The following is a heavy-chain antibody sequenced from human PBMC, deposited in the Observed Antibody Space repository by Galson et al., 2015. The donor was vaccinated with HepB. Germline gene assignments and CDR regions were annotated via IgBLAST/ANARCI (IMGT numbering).Heavy chain of an antibody. D-gene: IGHD3-16*01. J-gene: IGHJ4*02. V-gene: IGHV3-7*01. CDR3: ARGGSQKYYFDY. Sequence: SLRLSCAASGFTFSRYYMSWVRQAPGKGLEWVANIKQDGSEKYYVDSVKGRFTISRDNAKNSLFLQMNSLRAEDTAVYFCARGGSQKYYFDYWGQGILVTVSS. CDR1: GFTFSRYY. CDR2: IKQDGSEK.